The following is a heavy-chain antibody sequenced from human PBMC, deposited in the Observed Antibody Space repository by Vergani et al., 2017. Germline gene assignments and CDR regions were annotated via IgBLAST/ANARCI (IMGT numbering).Heavy chain of an antibody. CDR2: ISGSGGST. V-gene: IGHV3-23*01. CDR1: GFTFSSYA. D-gene: IGHD2-21*01. J-gene: IGHJ3*02. CDR3: AKXLRHIVVVIAIPGDAFDI. Sequence: EVQLLESGGGLVQPGGSLRLSCAASGFTFSSYAMSWVRQAPGKGLEWVSAISGSGGSTYYADSVKGRFTISRDTSNNTRYLQMNSLRAEDTAVYYCAKXLRHIVVVIAIPGDAFDIWGQGTMVTVSS.